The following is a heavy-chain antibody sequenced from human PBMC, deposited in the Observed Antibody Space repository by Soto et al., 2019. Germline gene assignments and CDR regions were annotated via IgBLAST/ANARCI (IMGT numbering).Heavy chain of an antibody. CDR2: MNPNSGNT. Sequence: QVPLVQSGAEVKKPGASVKVSCKASGYTFTSYDINWVRQATGQGLEWMGWMNPNSGNTGYAQKFQGRVTMTRNTSISTAYMELSSLRSEDTAVYYCARVGTVVAATEFHYWGQGTLVTVSS. V-gene: IGHV1-8*01. J-gene: IGHJ4*02. CDR1: GYTFTSYD. CDR3: ARVGTVVAATEFHY. D-gene: IGHD2-15*01.